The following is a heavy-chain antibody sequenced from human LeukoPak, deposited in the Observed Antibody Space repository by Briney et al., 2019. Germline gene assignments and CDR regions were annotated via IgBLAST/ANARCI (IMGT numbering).Heavy chain of an antibody. CDR1: GYTFTSYG. CDR2: ISGYNGYT. Sequence: ASVKVSCKASGYTFTSYGISWVRQAPGQGLEWMGWISGYNGYTHYAHNLQGRVTMTTDTSTSTAYMELRSLRSDDTAVYYCARGNYDSSGPPGGIYGMDVWGQGTTVTVSS. J-gene: IGHJ6*02. V-gene: IGHV1-18*01. CDR3: ARGNYDSSGPPGGIYGMDV. D-gene: IGHD3-22*01.